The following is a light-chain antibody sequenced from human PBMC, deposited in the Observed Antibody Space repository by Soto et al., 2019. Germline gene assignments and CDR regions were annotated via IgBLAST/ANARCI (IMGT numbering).Light chain of an antibody. CDR3: AVWDDGLNGDV. CDR1: RSNVGTNL. J-gene: IGLJ1*01. CDR2: AHI. Sequence: QPVLTQPPSASGTPGQRVTISCSGRRSNVGTNLVNWYQQLPGTAPKLLIYAHIQRPSGVPDRFSGSTSGTSASLAISGLQSEDEADYYCAVWDDGLNGDVFGTGTKLTVL. V-gene: IGLV1-44*01.